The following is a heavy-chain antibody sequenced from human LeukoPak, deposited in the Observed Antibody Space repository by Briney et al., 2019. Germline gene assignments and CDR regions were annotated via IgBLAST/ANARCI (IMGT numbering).Heavy chain of an antibody. J-gene: IGHJ3*02. CDR1: GGSINNYW. Sequence: PSETLSLTCSVSGGSINNYWWNWIRQPPGKGLEWIGYIYYSGSTSYNPSLKSRLTISVDTSKNQFSLKLSSVTAADTAVYYCARGAAYSGSYGAFDIWGQGTMVTVSS. CDR2: IYYSGST. CDR3: ARGAAYSGSYGAFDI. V-gene: IGHV4-59*08. D-gene: IGHD1-26*01.